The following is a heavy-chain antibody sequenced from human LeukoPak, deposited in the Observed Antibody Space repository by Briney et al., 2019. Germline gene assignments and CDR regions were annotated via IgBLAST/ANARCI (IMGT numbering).Heavy chain of an antibody. CDR3: ARLRGGSCDY. Sequence: SETLSLTCTVSGGSISGSSYYWGWIRQPPGKGLEWIGSIYYSGSTYYNASLKSRVTISVDTSKNQFSLKLSSVTAADTAVYYCARLRGGSCDYWGQGTLVTVSS. J-gene: IGHJ4*02. CDR1: GGSISGSSYY. D-gene: IGHD3-10*01. V-gene: IGHV4-39*01. CDR2: IYYSGST.